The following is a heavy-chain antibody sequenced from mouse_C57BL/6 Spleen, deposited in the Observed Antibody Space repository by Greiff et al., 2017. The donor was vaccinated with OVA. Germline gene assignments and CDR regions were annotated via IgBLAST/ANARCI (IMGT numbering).Heavy chain of an antibody. J-gene: IGHJ2*01. CDR2: ILPGSGST. CDR1: GYTFTGYW. V-gene: IGHV1-9*01. CDR3: ARSYYYGSSYRPLFDY. D-gene: IGHD1-1*01. Sequence: VQLQQSGAELMKPGASVKLSCKATGYTFTGYWIEWVKQRPGHGLEWIGEILPGSGSTNYNEKFKGKATFTADTSSNTAYMQLSSLTTEYSAIYYCARSYYYGSSYRPLFDYWGQGTTLTVSS.